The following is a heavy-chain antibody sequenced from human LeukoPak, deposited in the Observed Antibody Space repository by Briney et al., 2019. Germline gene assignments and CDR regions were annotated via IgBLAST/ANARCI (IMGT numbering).Heavy chain of an antibody. CDR1: GGSISISSYY. V-gene: IGHV4-39*07. CDR2: IYYSGST. CDR3: ARRVSGDYGHWFDP. J-gene: IGHJ5*02. Sequence: PSETLSLTCTVSGGSISISSYYWGWIRQPPGKGLEWIGSIYYSGSTNYNPSLKSRVTISVDTSKNQFSLKLSSVTAADTAMYYCARRVSGDYGHWFDPWGQGTLVTVSS. D-gene: IGHD4-17*01.